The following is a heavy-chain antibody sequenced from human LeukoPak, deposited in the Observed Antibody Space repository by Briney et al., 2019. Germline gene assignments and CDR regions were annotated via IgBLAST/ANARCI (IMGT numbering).Heavy chain of an antibody. CDR1: GFTFSSYW. CDR2: INHNGNVN. D-gene: IGHD3-16*01. J-gene: IGHJ6*02. V-gene: IGHV3-7*03. Sequence: GGSLRLSCAASGFTFSSYWMNWARQAPGKGLEWVASINHNGNVNYYVDSVKGRFPISRDNAKNSLYLQMSNLRAEDTAVYFCARGGGLDVWGQGATVTVSS. CDR3: ARGGGLDV.